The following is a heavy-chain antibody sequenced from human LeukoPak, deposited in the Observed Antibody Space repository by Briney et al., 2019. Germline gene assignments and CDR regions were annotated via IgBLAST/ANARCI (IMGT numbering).Heavy chain of an antibody. D-gene: IGHD3-22*01. J-gene: IGHJ4*02. CDR3: ARRNYYDSSAYYLDY. CDR2: IYPGDSDT. Sequence: GESPKISCKGSGYSFTNYWIGWVRQMPGKGLEWMGIIYPGDSDTTYSPSFQGQVTISADKSINTAYLQWSSLKASDTAMYYCARRNYYDSSAYYLDYWGQGTLVTVSS. CDR1: GYSFTNYW. V-gene: IGHV5-51*01.